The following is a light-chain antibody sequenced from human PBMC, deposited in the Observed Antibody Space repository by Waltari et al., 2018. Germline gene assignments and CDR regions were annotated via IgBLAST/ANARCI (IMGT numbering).Light chain of an antibody. CDR2: DAS. CDR3: QQRYDWPLT. CDR1: QSVSSY. Sequence: EIVLTQSPATLSLSPGKGATISCRASQSVSSYLTWYQQKPGQTPRLLIYDASNRATGIPARFSGSGSGTDFTLTIGSLEPEDFAVYYCQQRYDWPLTFGGGTKVEIK. J-gene: IGKJ4*01. V-gene: IGKV3-11*01.